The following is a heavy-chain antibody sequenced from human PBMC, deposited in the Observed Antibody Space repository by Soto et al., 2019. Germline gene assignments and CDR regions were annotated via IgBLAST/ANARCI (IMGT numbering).Heavy chain of an antibody. V-gene: IGHV1-3*01. D-gene: IGHD5-12*01. Sequence: ASVKVSCKASGYTFTTYAMHCVRQAPGQRREWMGWINAGNGNTQYSQKFQGRVTITRDTSASTASTELRSLRSEATAVYYCARDSWATWISGCCIFDCWGLGTLVTVSS. J-gene: IGHJ4*02. CDR3: ARDSWATWISGCCIFDC. CDR2: INAGNGNT. CDR1: GYTFTTYA.